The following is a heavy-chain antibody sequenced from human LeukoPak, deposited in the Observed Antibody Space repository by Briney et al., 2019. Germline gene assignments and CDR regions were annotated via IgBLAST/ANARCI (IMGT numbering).Heavy chain of an antibody. D-gene: IGHD2-15*01. CDR1: GFTFSSYA. Sequence: GSLRLSCAASGFTFSSYAMSWVRQAPGKGLEWVSAISGSGGSTYYADSVKGRFTVSRDNSKNTLYLQMNSLRAEDTAVYYCAKVLPRSCSGGSCYPSDYWGQGTLVTVSS. J-gene: IGHJ4*02. CDR2: ISGSGGST. CDR3: AKVLPRSCSGGSCYPSDY. V-gene: IGHV3-23*01.